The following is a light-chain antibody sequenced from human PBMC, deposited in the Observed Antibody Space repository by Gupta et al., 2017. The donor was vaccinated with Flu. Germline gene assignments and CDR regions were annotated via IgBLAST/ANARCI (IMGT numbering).Light chain of an antibody. CDR1: QDISSH. CDR3: QQRNGYPIT. J-gene: IGKJ5*01. CDR2: TAS. V-gene: IGKV1-9*01. Sequence: PSFLSASVGDTVAITCRASQDISSHLAWYQQRPGQAPKLLIHTASTLQDGVPSRFSGSGSGAEFTLTISSLQPEDFATYYCQQRNGYPITFGQGTQVEIK.